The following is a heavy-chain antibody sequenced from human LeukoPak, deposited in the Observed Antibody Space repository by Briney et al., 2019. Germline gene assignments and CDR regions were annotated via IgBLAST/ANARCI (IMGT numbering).Heavy chain of an antibody. J-gene: IGHJ4*02. CDR2: IIPIFGTA. V-gene: IGHV1-69*13. Sequence: ASVKVSCKASGGTFSSYAISWVRQALGQGLEWMGGIIPIFGTANYAQKFQGRVTITADESTSTAYMELSSLRSEDTAVYYCARAYASMYYYDSSGSFGYFDYWGQGTLVTVSS. CDR1: GGTFSSYA. CDR3: ARAYASMYYYDSSGSFGYFDY. D-gene: IGHD3-22*01.